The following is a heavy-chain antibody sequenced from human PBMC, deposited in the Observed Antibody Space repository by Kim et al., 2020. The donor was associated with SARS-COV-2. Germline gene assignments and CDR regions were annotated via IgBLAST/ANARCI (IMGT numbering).Heavy chain of an antibody. CDR2: IWYDGSNK. CDR3: ARDYQNLGYCSSTSCSNWFDP. Sequence: GGSLRLSCAASGFTFSSYGMHWVRQAPGKGLEWVAVIWYDGSNKYYADSVKGRFTISRDNSKNTLYLQMNSLRAEDTAVYYCARDYQNLGYCSSTSCSNWFDPWGQGTLVTVSS. CDR1: GFTFSSYG. V-gene: IGHV3-33*01. J-gene: IGHJ5*02. D-gene: IGHD2-2*01.